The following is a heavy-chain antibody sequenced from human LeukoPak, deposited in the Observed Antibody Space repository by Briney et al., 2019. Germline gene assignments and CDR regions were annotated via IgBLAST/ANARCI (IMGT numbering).Heavy chain of an antibody. J-gene: IGHJ3*02. D-gene: IGHD3-16*02. CDR2: ISGSGGST. V-gene: IGHV3-23*01. CDR1: GLTFSSYA. Sequence: PGGSLRLSCAASGLTFSSYAMSWVRQAPGKGLEWVSGISGSGGSTYYADSLKGQLTMSRDNSKNTLYLQMNSLRAEDTAVYYCAKVWRYGYYALDIWGQGTMVTVSS. CDR3: AKVWRYGYYALDI.